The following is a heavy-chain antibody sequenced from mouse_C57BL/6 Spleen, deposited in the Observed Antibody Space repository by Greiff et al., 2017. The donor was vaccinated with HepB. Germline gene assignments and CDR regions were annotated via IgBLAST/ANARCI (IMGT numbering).Heavy chain of an antibody. J-gene: IGHJ1*03. CDR2: INPNNGGT. Sequence: VQLKESGPELVKPGASVKIPCKASGYTFTDYNMDWVKQSHGKSLEWIGDINPNNGGTIYNQKFKGKATLTVDKSSSTAYMELRSLTSEDTAVYYCAREIPYYYGSPYWYFDVWGTGTTVTVSS. V-gene: IGHV1-18*01. CDR3: AREIPYYYGSPYWYFDV. CDR1: GYTFTDYN. D-gene: IGHD1-1*01.